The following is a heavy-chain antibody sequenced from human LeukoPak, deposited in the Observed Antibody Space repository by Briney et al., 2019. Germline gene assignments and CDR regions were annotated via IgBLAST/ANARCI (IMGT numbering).Heavy chain of an antibody. CDR1: GFTVSSNY. V-gene: IGHV3-53*01. CDR3: AKRAVLTEGHFDY. D-gene: IGHD2-8*01. J-gene: IGHJ4*02. CDR2: IYSGGST. Sequence: GGSLRLSCAASGFTVSSNYMSWVRQAPGKGLEWVSVIYSGGSTYYADSVRGRFTISRDNSKNTLDLQMNSLRADDTAVYYCAKRAVLTEGHFDYWGQGTLVTVSS.